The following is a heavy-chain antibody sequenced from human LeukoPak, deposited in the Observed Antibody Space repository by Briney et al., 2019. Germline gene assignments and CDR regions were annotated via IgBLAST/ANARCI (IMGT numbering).Heavy chain of an antibody. CDR3: ARDAPWGIAAAGINDAFDI. D-gene: IGHD6-13*01. V-gene: IGHV4-31*03. CDR2: IYYSGST. CDR1: GGSISSGGYY. Sequence: PSETLSLTCTVSGGSISSGGYYWSWIRQHPGTGLEWIGYIYYSGSTYYNPSLKSRVTISVDTSKNQFSLKLSSVTAADTAVYYCARDAPWGIAAAGINDAFDIWGQGTMVTVSS. J-gene: IGHJ3*02.